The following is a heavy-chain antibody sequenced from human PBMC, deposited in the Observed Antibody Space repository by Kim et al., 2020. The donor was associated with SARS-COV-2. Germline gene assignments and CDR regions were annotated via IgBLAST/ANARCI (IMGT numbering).Heavy chain of an antibody. Sequence: GGSLRLSCTTSGLNFADYAMSCFRQAPGKGLEWVAFIRSKRYDETTEYAASVKGRFIISRDDSKRIAYLQMNGLKTEDTAVYYCTSGPYYYDSAAYYHDYWGQGTLVTVSS. J-gene: IGHJ4*02. CDR1: GLNFADYA. D-gene: IGHD3-22*01. V-gene: IGHV3-49*03. CDR3: TSGPYYYDSAAYYHDY. CDR2: IRSKRYDETT.